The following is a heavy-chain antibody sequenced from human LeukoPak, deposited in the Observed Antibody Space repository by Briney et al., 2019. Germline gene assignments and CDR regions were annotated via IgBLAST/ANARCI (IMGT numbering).Heavy chain of an antibody. Sequence: ASVKVSCKASGGTFSSYAISWVRQAPGQGLEWMGGIIPIFGTANYAQKFQGRVTITADESTSTAYMELSSLRSEDTAVYYCASTALVAPHSGSLGGFDYWGQGTLVTVSS. CDR2: IIPIFGTA. V-gene: IGHV1-69*13. J-gene: IGHJ4*02. D-gene: IGHD1-26*01. CDR1: GGTFSSYA. CDR3: ASTALVAPHSGSLGGFDY.